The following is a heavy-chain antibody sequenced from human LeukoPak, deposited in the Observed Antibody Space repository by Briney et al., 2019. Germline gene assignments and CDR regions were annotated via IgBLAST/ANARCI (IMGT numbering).Heavy chain of an antibody. Sequence: KVSCKASRYTFTGYYIHWVRQASGKGLEWVGRITTKPVNYATAYAASVKGRFTISREDSENTAYLQMNSLKTEDTAVYYCTTYRSGHYWGQGTLVTVSS. J-gene: IGHJ4*02. CDR2: ITTKPVNYAT. D-gene: IGHD6-19*01. V-gene: IGHV3-73*01. CDR1: RYTFTGYY. CDR3: TTYRSGHY.